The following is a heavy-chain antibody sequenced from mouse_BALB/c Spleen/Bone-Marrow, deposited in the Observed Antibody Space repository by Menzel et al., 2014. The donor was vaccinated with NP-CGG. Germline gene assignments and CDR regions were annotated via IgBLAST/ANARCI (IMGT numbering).Heavy chain of an antibody. Sequence: VKLQESGPGLVAPSQSLSITCTVSGFSLTSYDISWIRQPPGKGLEWLGVVWTGGGTNYNSAFMSRLSISKDNSKSQVFLKMNSLQTDDTAIYYCVRHYYGYDFDYWGQGTTLTVSS. CDR1: GFSLTSYD. CDR2: VWTGGGT. CDR3: VRHYYGYDFDY. J-gene: IGHJ2*01. V-gene: IGHV2-9-2*01. D-gene: IGHD1-2*01.